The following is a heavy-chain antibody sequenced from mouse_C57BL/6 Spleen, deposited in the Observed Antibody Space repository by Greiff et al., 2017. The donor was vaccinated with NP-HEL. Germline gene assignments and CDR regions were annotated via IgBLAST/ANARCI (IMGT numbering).Heavy chain of an antibody. CDR3: ARRGIYYGSSYAMDY. CDR1: GFTFSDYY. D-gene: IGHD1-1*01. J-gene: IGHJ4*01. Sequence: DVMLVESGGGLVQPGGSLKLSCAASGFTFSDYYMYWVRQTPEKRLEWVAYISNGGGSTYYPDTVKGRFTISRDNAKNTLYLQMSRLKSEDTAMYYCARRGIYYGSSYAMDYWGQGTSVTGST. V-gene: IGHV5-12*01. CDR2: ISNGGGST.